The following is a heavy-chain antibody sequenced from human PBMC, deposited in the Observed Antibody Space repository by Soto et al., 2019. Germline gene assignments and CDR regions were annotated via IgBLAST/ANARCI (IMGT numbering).Heavy chain of an antibody. CDR3: ARALIAAAEYYFDY. D-gene: IGHD6-13*01. CDR1: GGSISSYY. Sequence: PSETLSLTCTVSGGSISSYYWSWIRQPPGKGLEWIGYIYYSGSTNYNPSLKSRVTISVDTSKNQFSLKLSSVTAADTAVYYCARALIAAAEYYFDYWGQGTLVTVSS. V-gene: IGHV4-59*01. J-gene: IGHJ4*02. CDR2: IYYSGST.